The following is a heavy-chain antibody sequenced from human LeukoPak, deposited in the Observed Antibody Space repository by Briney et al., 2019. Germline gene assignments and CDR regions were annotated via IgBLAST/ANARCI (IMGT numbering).Heavy chain of an antibody. CDR3: ARDSRFGEYHFDY. CDR2: INPNSGGT. Sequence: ASVKVSCKASGGTFSSYAISWVRQAPGQGLEWMGWINPNSGGTNYAQKFQGRVTMTRDTSISTAYMELSRLRSDDTAVYYCARDSRFGEYHFDYWGQGTLVTVSS. D-gene: IGHD3-10*01. CDR1: GGTFSSYA. V-gene: IGHV1-2*02. J-gene: IGHJ4*02.